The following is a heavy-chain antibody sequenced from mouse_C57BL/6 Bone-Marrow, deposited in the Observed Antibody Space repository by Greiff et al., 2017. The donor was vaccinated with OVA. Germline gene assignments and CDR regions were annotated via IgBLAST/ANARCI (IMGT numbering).Heavy chain of an antibody. V-gene: IGHV3-6*01. CDR1: GYSITSGYY. CDR3: AGGIDYDYGGGFAY. CDR2: ISYDGSN. D-gene: IGHD2-4*01. Sequence: EVKLMESGPGLVKPSQSLSLTCSVTGYSITSGYYWNWIRQFPGNKLEWMGYISYDGSNNYNPSLKNRIPITRDTSKNQFFLKLNSWTTEDTATYYCAGGIDYDYGGGFAYWGQGTLVTVSA. J-gene: IGHJ3*01.